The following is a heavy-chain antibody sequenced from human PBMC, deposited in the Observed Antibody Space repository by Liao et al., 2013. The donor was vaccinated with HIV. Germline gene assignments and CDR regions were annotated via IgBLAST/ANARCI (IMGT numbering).Heavy chain of an antibody. J-gene: IGHJ4*02. CDR2: ISGTGIT. V-gene: IGHV4-4*07. CDR1: GGSINNHY. Sequence: QMQLQESGPGLVKPSETLSLTCAVSGGSINNHYWNWIRQPAGRGLEWIGRISGTGITNYNSSLDSRVTISIDTSKNQFSLKLNSATAADTAVYYCARLQRWGLGYLDLWGQGTLVTVSS. CDR3: ARLQRWGLGYLDL. D-gene: IGHD2-21*01.